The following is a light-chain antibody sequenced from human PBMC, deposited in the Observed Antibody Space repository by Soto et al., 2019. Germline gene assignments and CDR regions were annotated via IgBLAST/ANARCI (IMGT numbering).Light chain of an antibody. CDR3: QRYDNWPLT. CDR2: HTS. Sequence: EIAMTQSPATLSVSPGESATLSCRASQSISGNLAWYQQKPGLAPRLLIYHTSTRATGVPARFSGSGSGTEFSLTISSLQSEDFAVYYCQRYDNWPLTFGGGTKVEIK. V-gene: IGKV3-15*01. CDR1: QSISGN. J-gene: IGKJ4*01.